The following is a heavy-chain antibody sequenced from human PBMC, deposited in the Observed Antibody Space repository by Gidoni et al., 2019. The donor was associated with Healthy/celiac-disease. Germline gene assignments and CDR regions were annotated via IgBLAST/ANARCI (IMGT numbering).Heavy chain of an antibody. D-gene: IGHD4-17*01. CDR3: ARARYYGGNSGAYSFDY. V-gene: IGHV3-74*01. Sequence: EVQLVESGGGLVQPGGSLRLSCAASGFTFSSYWMHWVRQAPGKGLVWVSRINSDGSSTSYADSVKGRFTIARDNAKNTLYLQMNSLRAEDTAVYYCARARYYGGNSGAYSFDYWGQGTLVTVSS. CDR2: INSDGSST. CDR1: GFTFSSYW. J-gene: IGHJ4*02.